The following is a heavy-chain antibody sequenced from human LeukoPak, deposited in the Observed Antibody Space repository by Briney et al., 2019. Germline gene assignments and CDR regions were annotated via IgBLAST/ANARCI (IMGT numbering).Heavy chain of an antibody. V-gene: IGHV5-51*01. CDR3: ARQYNGYFGY. D-gene: IGHD1-1*01. J-gene: IGHJ4*02. CDR2: IYPDDSDI. CDR1: GYSFTTYW. Sequence: GESLQISCRGSGYSFTTYWIGWVRQMPGKGLEWMGVIYPDDSDIRYSPSFQGQVTMSADKSISIAYLQWSSLKTSDTAMYYCARQYNGYFGYWGQGTLVTVSS.